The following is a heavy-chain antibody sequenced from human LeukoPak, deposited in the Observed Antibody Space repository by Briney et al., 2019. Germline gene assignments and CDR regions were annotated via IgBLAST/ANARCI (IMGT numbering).Heavy chain of an antibody. D-gene: IGHD6-13*01. J-gene: IGHJ4*02. CDR3: ARRGSSSSSEFDY. CDR2: INPNSGAT. V-gene: IGHV1-2*02. CDR1: GYTFTGYF. Sequence: ASVKVSCKAPGYTFTGYFLHWVREAPGQGLESMGWINPNSGATNSAQKFQGRVTMTRDTSISTAYMEMSSLRSDDTAVYYCARRGSSSSSEFDYWGQGTLVTVSS.